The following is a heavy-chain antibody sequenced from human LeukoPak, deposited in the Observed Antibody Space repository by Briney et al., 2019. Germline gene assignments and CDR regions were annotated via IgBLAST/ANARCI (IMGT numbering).Heavy chain of an antibody. J-gene: IGHJ4*02. V-gene: IGHV3-23*01. CDR1: GFTFSSYA. CDR3: AKGSRYYGSSGYYKEIETSDY. D-gene: IGHD3-22*01. Sequence: PGGSLRLSCAASGFTFSSYAMSWVRQAPGKGLEWVSAISGSGGSTYYADSVKGRFTISRDNSKNTLYLQMNSLRAEDTAVYYCAKGSRYYGSSGYYKEIETSDYWGQGTLVTVSS. CDR2: ISGSGGST.